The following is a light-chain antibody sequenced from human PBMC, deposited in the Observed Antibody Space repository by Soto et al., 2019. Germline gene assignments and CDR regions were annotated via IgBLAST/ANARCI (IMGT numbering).Light chain of an antibody. J-gene: IGLJ2*01. Sequence: SYELTQAPSVSVAPGQTARITCEKSNIGSKSIHWYQQKPGQAPVLVVYNDNDRPSGIPERFSGSDSGNTATLTISRVEDGDEADYYCQVWGRNDAHVVFGGGTKVTVL. CDR3: QVWGRNDAHVV. CDR1: NIGSKS. CDR2: NDN. V-gene: IGLV3-21*02.